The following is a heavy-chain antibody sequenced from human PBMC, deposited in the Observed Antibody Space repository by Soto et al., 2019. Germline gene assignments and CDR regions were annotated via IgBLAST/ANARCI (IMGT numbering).Heavy chain of an antibody. J-gene: IGHJ2*01. CDR3: ARSFGKGYSSSWRLYWYFDL. Sequence: GGSLRLSCAASGFTFSSYSMNWVRQAPGKGLEWVSYISSSSSTIYYADSVKGRFTISRDNAKNSLYLQMNSLRAEDTAVYYCARSFGKGYSSSWRLYWYFDLWGRGTLVTVSS. D-gene: IGHD6-13*01. V-gene: IGHV3-48*01. CDR2: ISSSSSTI. CDR1: GFTFSSYS.